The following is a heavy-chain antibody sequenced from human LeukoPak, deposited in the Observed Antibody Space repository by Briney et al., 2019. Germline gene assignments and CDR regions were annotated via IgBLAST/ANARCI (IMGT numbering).Heavy chain of an antibody. Sequence: GGSLRLSCAASGFTFSRYAVHWVRQAPGKGLEWVAVISYDGSKKYYADSVKRRFTITRDTSKNTLYLQMNSLRAEDTAVYYCARDQVEHYYDSSGYSKYYFDYWGQGTLVTVSS. CDR2: ISYDGSKK. V-gene: IGHV3-30-3*01. CDR1: GFTFSRYA. D-gene: IGHD3-22*01. J-gene: IGHJ4*02. CDR3: ARDQVEHYYDSSGYSKYYFDY.